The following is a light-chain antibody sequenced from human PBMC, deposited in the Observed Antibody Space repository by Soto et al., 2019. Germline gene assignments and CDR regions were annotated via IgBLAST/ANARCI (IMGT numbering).Light chain of an antibody. V-gene: IGKV3-20*01. CDR3: QQFSSYPLT. CDR2: DAS. CDR1: QSVSSSH. Sequence: IVLTQSPGTLSLSPGERATLSCRASQSVSSSHLAWYQQKPGQAPRLLSYDASSRATGIPDRFSGGGSGTEFTLTISRLEPEDFAVYYCQQFSSYPLTFGGGTKVDIK. J-gene: IGKJ4*01.